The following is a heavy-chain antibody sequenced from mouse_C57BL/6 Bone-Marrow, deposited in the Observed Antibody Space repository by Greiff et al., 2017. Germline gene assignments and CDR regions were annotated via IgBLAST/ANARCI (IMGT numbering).Heavy chain of an antibody. CDR1: GFNIKDDY. V-gene: IGHV14-4*01. J-gene: IGHJ2*01. CDR2: IDPENGDT. D-gene: IGHD1-1*01. CDR3: TFYYYGSDY. Sequence: LVESGAELVRPGASVKLSCTASGFNIKDDYMHWVKQRPEQGLEWIGWIDPENGDTEYASKFQGKATITADTSSNTAYLQLSSLTSEDTAVYYCTFYYYGSDYWGQGTTLTVSS.